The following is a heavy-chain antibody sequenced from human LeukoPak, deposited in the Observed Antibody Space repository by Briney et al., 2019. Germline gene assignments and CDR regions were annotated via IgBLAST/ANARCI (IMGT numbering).Heavy chain of an antibody. D-gene: IGHD6-19*01. V-gene: IGHV1-8*01. CDR1: GYTFTSYD. CDR2: MNPNSGNT. J-gene: IGHJ4*02. Sequence: ASVKVSCKASGYTFTSYDINWVRQATGQGLEWMGWMNPNSGNTGYAQKFQGRVTMTRNTSISTAYMELSSLKSEDTAVYYCARMAGGSSGWSNWGQGTLVTVSS. CDR3: ARMAGGSSGWSN.